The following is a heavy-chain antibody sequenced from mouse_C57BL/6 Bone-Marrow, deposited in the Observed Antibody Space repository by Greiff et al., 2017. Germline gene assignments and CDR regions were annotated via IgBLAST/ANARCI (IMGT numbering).Heavy chain of an antibody. D-gene: IGHD1-1*02. J-gene: IGHJ2*01. CDR2: INSDGSST. CDR1: GFTFSDYY. V-gene: IGHV5-16*01. CDR3: ARDFGNYFDY. Sequence: VESEGGFVQPGSSRKLSCTASGFTFSDYYMAWVRQVAEKGLEWVANINSDGSSTYYLDSLKSRFIISRDNAKNIIYLQMSSLKSEDTARYYCARDFGNYFDYWGQGTTLTVSS.